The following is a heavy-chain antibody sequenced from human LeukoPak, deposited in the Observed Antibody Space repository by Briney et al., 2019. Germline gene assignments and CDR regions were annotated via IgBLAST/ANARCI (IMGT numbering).Heavy chain of an antibody. V-gene: IGHV3-9*01. CDR1: GFTFDDYA. CDR3: AKDFGHSSSWYYFDY. D-gene: IGHD6-13*01. CDR2: ISWNSGSI. J-gene: IGHJ4*02. Sequence: PGGSLRLSCAASGFTFDDYAMHWVRQAPGKGLEWVSGISWNSGSIGYADSVKGRFTISRDNSKNTLYLQMNSLRAEDTAVYYCAKDFGHSSSWYYFDYWGQGTLVTVSS.